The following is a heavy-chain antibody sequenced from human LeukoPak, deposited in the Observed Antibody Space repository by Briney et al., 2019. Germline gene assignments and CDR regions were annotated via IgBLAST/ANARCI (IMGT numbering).Heavy chain of an antibody. CDR1: GFTFKNYV. D-gene: IGHD1-26*01. J-gene: IGHJ4*02. CDR3: AKDLGWELPAEAY. Sequence: GGSLRLSCVASGFTFKNYVMNWVRQAPEKGLEWLATIYGSGVSISYADSVKGRFTISRDNSNNTLYLQMNSLRAEDTAMYYCAKDLGWELPAEAYWGQGILVTVSS. V-gene: IGHV3-23*01. CDR2: IYGSGVSI.